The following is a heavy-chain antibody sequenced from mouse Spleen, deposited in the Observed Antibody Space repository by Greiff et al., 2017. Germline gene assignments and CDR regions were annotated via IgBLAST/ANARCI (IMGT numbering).Heavy chain of an antibody. Sequence: SGPELVKPGASVKIPCKASGYTFTDYNMDWVKQSHGKSLEWIGDINPNNGGTIYNQKFKGKATLTVDKSSSTAYMELRSLTSEDTAVYYCARRPTYGYPFDYWGQGTTLTVSS. V-gene: IGHV1-18*01. CDR1: GYTFTDYN. D-gene: IGHD1-2*01. CDR2: INPNNGGT. J-gene: IGHJ2*01. CDR3: ARRPTYGYPFDY.